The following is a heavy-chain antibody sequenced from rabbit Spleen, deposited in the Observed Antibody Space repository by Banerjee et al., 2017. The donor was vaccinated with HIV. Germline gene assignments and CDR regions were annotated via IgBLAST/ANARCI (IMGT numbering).Heavy chain of an antibody. CDR2: IYDGSGIST. J-gene: IGHJ3*01. CDR3: ARGGGL. CDR1: GFSFSVSYY. V-gene: IGHV1S45*01. Sequence: QEQLVESGGGLVQPEGSLTLTCKTSGFSFSVSYYMCWFRQAPGKGLEWIACIYDGSGISTKYASWAKGRFSISRENTQNTVSLQLNSLTAADTATYFCARGGGLWGQGTLVTVS.